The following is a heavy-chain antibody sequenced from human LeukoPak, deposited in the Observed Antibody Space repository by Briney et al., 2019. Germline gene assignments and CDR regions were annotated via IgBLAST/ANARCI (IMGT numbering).Heavy chain of an antibody. CDR1: GGSISSYY. Sequence: SETLSLTCTVSGGSISSYYWSWIRQPPGKGLEWIGSIYYSGSTYYNPSLKSRVTISVDTSKNQFSLKLSSVTAADTAAYYCARVTEVDTASYFYYYGMDVWGQGTRSPSP. CDR2: IYYSGST. CDR3: ARVTEVDTASYFYYYGMDV. V-gene: IGHV4-59*12. J-gene: IGHJ6*02. D-gene: IGHD5-18*01.